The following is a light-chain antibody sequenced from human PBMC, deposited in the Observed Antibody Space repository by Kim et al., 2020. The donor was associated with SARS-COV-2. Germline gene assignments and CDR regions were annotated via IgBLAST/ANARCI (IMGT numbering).Light chain of an antibody. CDR2: RSN. Sequence: QTGQLTCRGNSAKVGDEGAAWLPQHQGHPPKLLSYRSNHRPSGISARFSASRSGIAASLTITGLQPEDEADYYSSSWDRSPAAWVFGGGTQLTVL. CDR3: SSWDRSPAAWV. V-gene: IGLV10-54*04. CDR1: SAKVGDEG. J-gene: IGLJ3*02.